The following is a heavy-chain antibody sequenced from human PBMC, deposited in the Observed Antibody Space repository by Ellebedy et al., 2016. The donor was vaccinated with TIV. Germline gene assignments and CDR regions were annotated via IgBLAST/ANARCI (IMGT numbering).Heavy chain of an antibody. Sequence: GESLKISXAASGFTVSSKYMSWVRQAPGKGLEWVSVIYSDGSTYYAESVKGRFTISRDNSKDTVYLQMNSLTAEDTAVYYCARDFLGPAAGSGARGQHWGQGTLVTVS. CDR3: ARDFLGPAAGSGARGQH. D-gene: IGHD6-13*01. CDR1: GFTVSSKY. V-gene: IGHV3-66*01. J-gene: IGHJ1*01. CDR2: IYSDGST.